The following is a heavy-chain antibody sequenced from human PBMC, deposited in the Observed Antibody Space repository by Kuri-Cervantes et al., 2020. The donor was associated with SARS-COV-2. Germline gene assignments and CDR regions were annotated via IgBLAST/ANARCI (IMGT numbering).Heavy chain of an antibody. CDR2: IYYSGSN. CDR1: GGSVSSGSYY. CDR3: AREWLTNWGRPDDAFDI. J-gene: IGHJ3*02. Sequence: GSLRLSCTVSGGSVSSGSYYWSWMRQPPGKGLEWIGYIYYSGSNKYNPSLKSRVTISVDTSKNQFPLKLSSVTAADTAVYYCAREWLTNWGRPDDAFDIWGQGTMVTVSS. V-gene: IGHV4-61*01. D-gene: IGHD7-27*01.